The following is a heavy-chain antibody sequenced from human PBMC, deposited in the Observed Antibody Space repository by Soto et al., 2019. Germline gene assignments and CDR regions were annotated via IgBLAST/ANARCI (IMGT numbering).Heavy chain of an antibody. CDR1: GGSISSSSYY. Sequence: SETLSLTCTVSGGSISSSSYYWGWIRQPPGKGLEWIGSIYYSGSTYYNPSLKSRVTISVDTSKNQFSLKLSSVTAAGTAVYYCARRGIVGATNHYYYGMDVWGQGTTVTVSS. V-gene: IGHV4-39*01. CDR3: ARRGIVGATNHYYYGMDV. J-gene: IGHJ6*02. D-gene: IGHD1-26*01. CDR2: IYYSGST.